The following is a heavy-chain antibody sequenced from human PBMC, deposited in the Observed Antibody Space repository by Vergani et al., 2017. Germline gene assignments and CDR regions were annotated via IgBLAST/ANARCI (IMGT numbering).Heavy chain of an antibody. J-gene: IGHJ4*02. D-gene: IGHD5-24*01. Sequence: EVQVLHSEGAVVQPGGSLRLSCVASGFTFSSYAMSGVRQGHGPGVEWVSSIKNNVDSTHYADSVKGRFTISRDNSKNTLYLQMNSLRVEDTAVYYCGRGGDNYNWCQQSLVVVSS. CDR2: IKNNVDST. CDR1: GFTFSSYA. V-gene: IGHV3-23*01. CDR3: GRGGDNYN.